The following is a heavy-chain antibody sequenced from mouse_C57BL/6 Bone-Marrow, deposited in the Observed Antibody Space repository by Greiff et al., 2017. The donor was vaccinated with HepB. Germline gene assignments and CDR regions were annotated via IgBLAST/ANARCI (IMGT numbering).Heavy chain of an antibody. CDR3: TTLGGYYFDY. CDR1: GYTFTDYE. CDR2: IDPETGGT. D-gene: IGHD3-3*01. Sequence: QVQLQHSGAELVRPGASVTLSCKASGYTFTDYEMHWVKQTPVHGLEWIGAIDPETGGTAYNQKFKGKAILTADKSSSTAYMELRSLTSEDSAVYYCTTLGGYYFDYWGQGTTLTVSS. J-gene: IGHJ2*01. V-gene: IGHV1-15*01.